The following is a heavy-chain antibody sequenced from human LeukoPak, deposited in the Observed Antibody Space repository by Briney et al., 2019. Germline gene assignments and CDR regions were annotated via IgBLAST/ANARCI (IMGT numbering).Heavy chain of an antibody. Sequence: ASVKVSCKASGYTFTGYYMHWVRQAPGQGLEWMGQINPNSGGTNYAQKFQGRVTMTRDTSISTAYMELSRLRSDDTAVYYCARALRFLEWWEDYYYMDVWGKGTTVTVPS. CDR1: GYTFTGYY. D-gene: IGHD3-3*01. V-gene: IGHV1-2*06. CDR2: INPNSGGT. CDR3: ARALRFLEWWEDYYYMDV. J-gene: IGHJ6*03.